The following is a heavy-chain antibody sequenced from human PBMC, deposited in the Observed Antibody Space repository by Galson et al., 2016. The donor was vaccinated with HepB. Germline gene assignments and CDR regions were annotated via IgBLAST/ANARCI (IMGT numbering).Heavy chain of an antibody. CDR1: GVTDTSFA. CDR2: IIPIVDIA. J-gene: IGHJ4*02. CDR3: ARGASYSDS. D-gene: IGHD3-16*01. V-gene: IGHV1-69*10. Sequence: SVKVSCKASGVTDTSFAITWVRQAPGQGLEWVGRIIPIVDIANYARKFQGRLTITADKSTTTSYMDLNSLNYEDTAVYYCARGASYSDSWGQGTLVTVSS.